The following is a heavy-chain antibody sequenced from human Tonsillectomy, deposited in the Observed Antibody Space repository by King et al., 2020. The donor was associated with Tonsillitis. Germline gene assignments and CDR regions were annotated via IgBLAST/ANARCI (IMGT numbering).Heavy chain of an antibody. CDR2: MDYTGPV. CDR3: ARYVSGSFDY. D-gene: IGHD1-26*01. Sequence: LQLQESVPGVVKPSETLSLTCTVSGGSIAVGDHYWAWIRQPPGKGREWMGLMDYTGPVFSNPSLKSRITISACTSENRFSLKLSSVTAADTAVYFCARYVSGSFDYWGQGALVTVSS. V-gene: IGHV4-39*01. CDR1: GGSIAVGDHY. J-gene: IGHJ4*02.